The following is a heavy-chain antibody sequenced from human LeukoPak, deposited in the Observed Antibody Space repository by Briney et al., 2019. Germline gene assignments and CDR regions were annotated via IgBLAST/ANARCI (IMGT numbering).Heavy chain of an antibody. CDR3: ARDLVQLERLDYFDY. V-gene: IGHV3-7*01. CDR1: GFTFSSYW. CDR2: IKQDGSEK. J-gene: IGHJ4*02. D-gene: IGHD1-1*01. Sequence: GGSLRLPCAASGFTFSSYWMSWVRQAPGKGLEWVANIKQDGSEKYYVDSVKGRFTISRDNAKNSLYLQMNSLRAEDTAVYYCARDLVQLERLDYFDYWGQGTLVTVSS.